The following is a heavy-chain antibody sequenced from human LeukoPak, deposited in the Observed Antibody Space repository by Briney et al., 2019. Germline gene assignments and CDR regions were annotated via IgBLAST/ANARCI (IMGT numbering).Heavy chain of an antibody. CDR2: ITYDGSNK. J-gene: IGHJ3*02. D-gene: IGHD3-16*01. Sequence: GGSLRLSCAASGFTFSSYAMHWVRQAPGKGLEWVADITYDGSNKYYADSVRGRFTISRDNSKNTLYLQMNSLRAEDTAVYYCARDGGALDSIDIWGQGTMVTVSS. V-gene: IGHV3-30*04. CDR1: GFTFSSYA. CDR3: ARDGGALDSIDI.